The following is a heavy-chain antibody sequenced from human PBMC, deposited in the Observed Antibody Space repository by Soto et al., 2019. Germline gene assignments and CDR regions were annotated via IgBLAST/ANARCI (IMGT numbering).Heavy chain of an antibody. V-gene: IGHV4-30-4*01. D-gene: IGHD3-3*01. CDR2: IYYSGST. Sequence: PSETLSLTCTVSGGSISSGDYYWSWIRQPPGKGLEWIGYIYYSGSTYYNPSLKSRVTISVDTSKNQFSLKLSSVTAADTAVYYCVVGVVITWKFQHWGQGTLVTVSS. CDR1: GGSISSGDYY. J-gene: IGHJ1*01. CDR3: VVGVVITWKFQH.